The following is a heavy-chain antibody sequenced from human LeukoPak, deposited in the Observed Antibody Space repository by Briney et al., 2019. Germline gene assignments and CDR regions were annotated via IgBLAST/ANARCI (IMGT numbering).Heavy chain of an antibody. D-gene: IGHD6-13*01. Sequence: SETLSLTCAVSGGSISSGGYSWSWIRQPPGTGLEWLGYIYHSGSTYYNPSLKSRVTISVDRSKNQFSLKLSSVTAADTAVYYCARRAYSSSSGYNWFDPWGQGTLVTVSS. J-gene: IGHJ5*02. V-gene: IGHV4-30-2*01. CDR3: ARRAYSSSSGYNWFDP. CDR2: IYHSGST. CDR1: GGSISSGGYS.